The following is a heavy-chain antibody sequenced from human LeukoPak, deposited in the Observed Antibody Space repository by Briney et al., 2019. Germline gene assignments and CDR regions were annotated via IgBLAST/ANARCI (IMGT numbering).Heavy chain of an antibody. Sequence: GGSLRLSCAASGFTFDSHTVIWVRQAPGKGLEWVSGISWNSGSIGYADSVKGRFTISRDNAKNSLYLQMNSLRAEDMALYYCAKASGPSGSYVYFDYWGQGTLVTVSS. CDR2: ISWNSGSI. J-gene: IGHJ4*02. V-gene: IGHV3-9*03. CDR3: AKASGPSGSYVYFDY. D-gene: IGHD1-26*01. CDR1: GFTFDSHT.